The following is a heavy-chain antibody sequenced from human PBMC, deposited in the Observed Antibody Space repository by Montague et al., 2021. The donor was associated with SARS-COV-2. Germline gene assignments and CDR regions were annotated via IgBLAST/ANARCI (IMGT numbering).Heavy chain of an antibody. Sequence: SETLSLTCAVYDGSFSDYSWTWIRQPPGKGLEWIGEINHRGSTNYNPSLKSRVTISVDTSKNQFSLKLTSVTAADTAVYYCARGREHINMVVVVVNGGDYYFDFWGKGTLVAVSS. CDR1: DGSFSDYS. D-gene: IGHD3-22*01. J-gene: IGHJ4*02. CDR2: INHRGST. CDR3: ARGREHINMVVVVVNGGDYYFDF. V-gene: IGHV4-34*01.